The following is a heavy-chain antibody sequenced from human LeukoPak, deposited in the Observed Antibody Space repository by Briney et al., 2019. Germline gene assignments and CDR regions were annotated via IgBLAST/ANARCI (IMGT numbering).Heavy chain of an antibody. CDR3: ARHDGGYDSQFGY. CDR2: IYYSGST. Sequence: PSETLSLTCTVSGGSISSFYWSWIRQPPGKGLEWIGYIYYSGSTNYNPSLKSRVTISVNTSKNQLSLKLSSVTAADTAVYYCARHDGGYDSQFGYWGQGTLVTVSS. CDR1: GGSISSFY. J-gene: IGHJ4*02. D-gene: IGHD5-12*01. V-gene: IGHV4-59*08.